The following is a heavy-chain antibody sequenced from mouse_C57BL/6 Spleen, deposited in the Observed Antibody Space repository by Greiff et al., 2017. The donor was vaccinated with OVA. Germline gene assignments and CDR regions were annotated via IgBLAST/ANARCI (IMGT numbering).Heavy chain of an antibody. CDR1: GFSLTSYA. CDR3: ARNPSIYYGNYDWYFDV. J-gene: IGHJ1*03. CDR2: IWTGGGT. D-gene: IGHD2-1*01. Sequence: VKLMESGPGLVAPSQSLSITCTVSGFSLTSYAISWVRQPPGKGLEWLGVIWTGGGTNSNSALKSRLSISKDNSKSQVFLKMNSLQTDDTARYYCARNPSIYYGNYDWYFDVWGTGTTVTVSS. V-gene: IGHV2-9-1*01.